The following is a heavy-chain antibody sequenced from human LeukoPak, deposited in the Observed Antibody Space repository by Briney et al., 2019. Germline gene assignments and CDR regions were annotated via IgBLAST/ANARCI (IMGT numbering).Heavy chain of an antibody. J-gene: IGHJ4*02. D-gene: IGHD3-22*01. Sequence: SETLSLTCTVSGGSISSYYWSWIRQPPGKGLEWIGYIYYSESTNYNPSLKSRVTISVDTSKNQFSLKLSSVTAADTAVYYCARETYYYDSSGYLFDYWGQGTLVTVSS. CDR3: ARETYYYDSSGYLFDY. CDR1: GGSISSYY. V-gene: IGHV4-59*01. CDR2: IYYSEST.